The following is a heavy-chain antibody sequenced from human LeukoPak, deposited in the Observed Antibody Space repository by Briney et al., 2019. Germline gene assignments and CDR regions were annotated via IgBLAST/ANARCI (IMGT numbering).Heavy chain of an antibody. CDR2: IRSKAYGGTT. CDR1: GFTFGDYA. CDR3: ATSRGSTYGYRALELPPSPVD. D-gene: IGHD5-18*01. V-gene: IGHV3-49*03. Sequence: GGSLRLSCTASGFTFGDYAMSWFRQAPGKGLEWVGCIRSKAYGGTTEYAASVKGRFTISRDDSKSIAYLQMNSLKTEDTAVYYCATSRGSTYGYRALELPPSPVDWGQGTLVTVSS. J-gene: IGHJ4*02.